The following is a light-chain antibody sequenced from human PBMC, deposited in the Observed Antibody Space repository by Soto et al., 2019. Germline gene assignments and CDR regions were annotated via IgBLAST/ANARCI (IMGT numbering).Light chain of an antibody. CDR1: QNIGNF. CDR3: QQRTTWPPLFA. V-gene: IGKV3-11*01. Sequence: EIVLTQSPSNMSLSPGERATLSCRASQNIGNFLAWYQHKPGQAPSLLIYDASKRATGIPARFSGSGSGTDFTLTISSLEPADFAVYYCQQRTTWPPLFAFGPGTRVDIK. CDR2: DAS. J-gene: IGKJ3*01.